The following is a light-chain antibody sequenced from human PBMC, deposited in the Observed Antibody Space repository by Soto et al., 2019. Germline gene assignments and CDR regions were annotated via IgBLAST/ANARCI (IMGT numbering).Light chain of an antibody. J-gene: IGKJ1*01. CDR3: QQSYSTPRP. Sequence: DIQMTQSASTLSASVGDRVTISCRASQTIKNCLAWYQQKPGKAPKLLIYDASSLEGGVPSRFSGSGSGTDFTLTISSLRPEDFATYYCQQSYSTPRPFGQGTKVDIK. CDR1: QTIKNC. V-gene: IGKV1-39*01. CDR2: DAS.